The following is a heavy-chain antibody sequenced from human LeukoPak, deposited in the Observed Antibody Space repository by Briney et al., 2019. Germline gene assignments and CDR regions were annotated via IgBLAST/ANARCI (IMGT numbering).Heavy chain of an antibody. Sequence: ASVKVSCKASGYTFTGYYMHWVRQAPGQGLEWMGWVNPNSGGTNYAQKFQGRVTMTRDTSISTAYMELSRLRSDDTAVYYCARVASWSSSINWFDPWGQGTLVTVSS. CDR2: VNPNSGGT. J-gene: IGHJ5*02. V-gene: IGHV1-2*02. D-gene: IGHD6-13*01. CDR1: GYTFTGYY. CDR3: ARVASWSSSINWFDP.